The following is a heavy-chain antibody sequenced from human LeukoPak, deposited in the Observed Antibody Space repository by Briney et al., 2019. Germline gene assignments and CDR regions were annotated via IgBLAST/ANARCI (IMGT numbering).Heavy chain of an antibody. CDR2: IRSKAYGGTT. D-gene: IGHD2-2*01. Sequence: GGSLRLSCTASGFTFGDYAMSWVHQAPGKGLEWVGFIRSKAYGGTTEYAASVKGRFTISRDDSKSIAYLQMNSLKTEDTAVYYCTRVVPAAIGDYWGQGTLVTVSS. CDR3: TRVVPAAIGDY. V-gene: IGHV3-49*04. J-gene: IGHJ4*02. CDR1: GFTFGDYA.